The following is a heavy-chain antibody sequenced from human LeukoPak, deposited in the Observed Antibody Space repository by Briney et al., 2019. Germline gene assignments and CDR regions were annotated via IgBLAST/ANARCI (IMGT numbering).Heavy chain of an antibody. D-gene: IGHD5-12*01. J-gene: IGHJ3*02. V-gene: IGHV3-23*01. CDR3: AKDRGSGYDWRPDAFDI. CDR2: ISGSGGST. Sequence: QTGGSLRLSCAASGFTFSSYAMRWVRQAPGKGLEWVSAISGSGGSTYYADSVKGRFTISRDNSKNTLYLQMNSLRAEDTAVYYCAKDRGSGYDWRPDAFDIWGQGTMVTVSS. CDR1: GFTFSSYA.